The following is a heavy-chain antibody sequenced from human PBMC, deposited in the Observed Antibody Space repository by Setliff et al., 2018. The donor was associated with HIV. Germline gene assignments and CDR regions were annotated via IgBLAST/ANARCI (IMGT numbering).Heavy chain of an antibody. J-gene: IGHJ4*02. CDR2: INYSGST. V-gene: IGHV4-34*01. Sequence: PGGSLRLSCSASGFTFDDYGMSWVRQSPGKGLEWPGLEWIGDINYSGSTFYHPSLMSRVTISIDTSKTQFSLKLTSMTAADTAMYYCARLSPPPRDSGYHLDYWGQGTLVTVSS. CDR3: ARLSPPPRDSGYHLDY. D-gene: IGHD3-22*01. CDR1: GFTFDDYG.